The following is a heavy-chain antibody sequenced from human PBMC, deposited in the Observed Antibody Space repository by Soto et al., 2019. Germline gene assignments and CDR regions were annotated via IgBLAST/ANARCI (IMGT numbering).Heavy chain of an antibody. CDR2: IYHSGST. Sequence: QLQLQESGSGLVKPSQTLSLTCAVSGGSISSGGYSWSWIRQPPGKGMEWIGYIYHSGSTYYNPSPKSRATITVHRTQNQFSRKLSSVTAAVTAVYYCARPPDIWGQGTMVTVSS. CDR3: ARPPDI. J-gene: IGHJ3*02. V-gene: IGHV4-30-2*01. CDR1: GGSISSGGYS.